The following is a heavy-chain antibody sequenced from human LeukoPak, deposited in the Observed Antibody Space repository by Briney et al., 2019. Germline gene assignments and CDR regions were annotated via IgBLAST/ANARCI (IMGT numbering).Heavy chain of an antibody. D-gene: IGHD3-22*01. CDR3: AKYYYDSSGHRPFDY. CDR2: ISGSGGST. J-gene: IGHJ4*02. CDR1: GFTFSSYA. Sequence: GGSLRLSCAASGFTFSSYAMSWVRQAPGKGLEWVSAISGSGGSTYYADSVKGRFTISRDNSKNTLYLQMNSLRAEDTAVYYCAKYYYDSSGHRPFDYWGQGTLVTASS. V-gene: IGHV3-23*01.